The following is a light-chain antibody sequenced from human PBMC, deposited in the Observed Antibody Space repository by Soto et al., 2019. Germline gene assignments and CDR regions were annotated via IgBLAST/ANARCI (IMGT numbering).Light chain of an antibody. CDR3: QQYNNWPPWT. CDR1: QSVSSN. J-gene: IGKJ1*01. Sequence: EIVMTHSPATLSVSAGERATLSCRASQSVSSNLAWYQQKPGQAPRLLIYGASTRATGIPARFSGSGSGTEFTLTICSLQSEDFAVYFCQQYNNWPPWTFGQGTKVDIK. V-gene: IGKV3-15*01. CDR2: GAS.